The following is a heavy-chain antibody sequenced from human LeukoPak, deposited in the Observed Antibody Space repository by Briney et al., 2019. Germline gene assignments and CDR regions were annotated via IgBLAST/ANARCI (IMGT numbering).Heavy chain of an antibody. CDR2: FNPENGNT. D-gene: IGHD3-10*01. V-gene: IGHV1-18*01. CDR3: ARSGRTLVWFGETMGYCDY. CDR1: GYSFVGYG. Sequence: GASVKVSCKASGYSFVGYGITWVRQAPGQGLEWMGWFNPENGNTNYAQKLQGRVTMTTDTSTSTAYMELRSLRSDDRAVYYCARSGRTLVWFGETMGYCDYWGQGTLVTVSS. J-gene: IGHJ4*02.